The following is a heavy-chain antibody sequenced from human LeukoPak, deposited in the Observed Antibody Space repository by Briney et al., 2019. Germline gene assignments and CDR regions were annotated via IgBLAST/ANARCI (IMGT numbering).Heavy chain of an antibody. CDR2: ISWNSGSI. CDR3: AEDFGLGSGSYYNFDY. D-gene: IGHD3-10*02. CDR1: GFTFDDYA. Sequence: GRSLRLSCAASGFTFDDYAMHWVRQAPGKGLEWVSGISWNSGSIGYADSVKGRFTISRDNAENSLYLQTNSLRAEDTALYYCAEDFGLGSGSYYNFDYWGQGTLVTVSS. J-gene: IGHJ4*02. V-gene: IGHV3-9*01.